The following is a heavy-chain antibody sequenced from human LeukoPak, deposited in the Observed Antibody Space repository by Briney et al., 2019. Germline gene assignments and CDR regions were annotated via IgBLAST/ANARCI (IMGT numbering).Heavy chain of an antibody. CDR1: GCTLTELS. Sequence: ASVKLSCKVSGCTLTELSMHWVRQSPGKGLEWMGGFDPEDGETIYAQKFQGRVTMTEDTSTDTAYMELSSLRSEDTAVYYCATGGYDYYYYYGMDVWGQGTTVTVSS. CDR3: ATGGYDYYYYYGMDV. CDR2: FDPEDGET. D-gene: IGHD5-12*01. V-gene: IGHV1-24*01. J-gene: IGHJ6*02.